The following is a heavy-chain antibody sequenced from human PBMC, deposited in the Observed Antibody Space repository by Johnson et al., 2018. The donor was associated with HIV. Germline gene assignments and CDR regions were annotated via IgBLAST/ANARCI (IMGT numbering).Heavy chain of an antibody. V-gene: IGHV3-48*04. CDR2: ISSSGSTI. D-gene: IGHD1-26*01. CDR1: GFTFSSYA. J-gene: IGHJ3*01. Sequence: VQLVESGGGLVQPGGSLRLSCAASGFTFSSYAMSWVRQTPGKGLEWVSLISSSGSTIYYADSVKGRFTISRDNAKNSLYLQMISLRAEDMAVYYCARSRWADDAFDGWGQGTMVTVSS. CDR3: ARSRWADDAFDG.